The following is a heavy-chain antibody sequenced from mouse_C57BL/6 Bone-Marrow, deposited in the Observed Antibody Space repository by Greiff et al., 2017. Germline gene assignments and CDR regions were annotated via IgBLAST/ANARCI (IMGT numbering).Heavy chain of an antibody. CDR3: ARGGLYYSKSYYYAMDY. D-gene: IGHD2-5*01. J-gene: IGHJ4*01. CDR1: GYTFTSYG. CDR2: IYPRSGNT. V-gene: IGHV1-81*01. Sequence: QVRLKESGAELARPGASVKLSCKASGYTFTSYGISWVKQRTGQGLEWIGEIYPRSGNTYYNEKFKGKATLTADKSSSTAYMELRSLTSEDSAVYFCARGGLYYSKSYYYAMDYWGQGTSVTVSS.